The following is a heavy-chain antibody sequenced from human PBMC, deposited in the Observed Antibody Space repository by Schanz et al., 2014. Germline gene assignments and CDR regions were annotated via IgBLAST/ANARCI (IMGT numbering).Heavy chain of an antibody. CDR2: IYNSGKT. V-gene: IGHV4-4*07. J-gene: IGHJ3*02. Sequence: QVQLQESGPGLVKPSETLSLTCTVSGVSISSEYWSWIRQPAGKGLEWIGRIYNSGKTNYNPSLESRVSMSVDTSKKQLSLKLRSVSAADTAVYYCARVVLGGDAFDIWGQGTMVTVSS. D-gene: IGHD3-10*01. CDR3: ARVVLGGDAFDI. CDR1: GVSISSEY.